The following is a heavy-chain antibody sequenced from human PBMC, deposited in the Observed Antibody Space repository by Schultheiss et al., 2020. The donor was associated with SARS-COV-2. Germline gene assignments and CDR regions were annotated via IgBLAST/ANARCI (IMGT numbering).Heavy chain of an antibody. CDR2: IYYSGST. CDR3: ARADSGYYYYYYMDV. V-gene: IGHV4-59*01. D-gene: IGHD5-12*01. J-gene: IGHJ6*03. Sequence: SQTLSLTCTVSGGSISSYYWSWIRQPPGKGLEWIGYIYYSGSTNYNPSLKSRVTISVDTSKNQFSLKLSSVTAADTAVYYCARADSGYYYYYYMDVWGKGTTVTVSS. CDR1: GGSISSYY.